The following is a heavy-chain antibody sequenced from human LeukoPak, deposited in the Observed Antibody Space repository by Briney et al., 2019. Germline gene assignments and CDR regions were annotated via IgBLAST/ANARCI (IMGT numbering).Heavy chain of an antibody. D-gene: IGHD3-10*01. CDR1: GYSISSGYY. CDR3: ARDRGSGRSPSRAFDI. J-gene: IGHJ3*02. V-gene: IGHV4-38-2*02. CDR2: IYHSGSV. Sequence: SETLSLTCTVSGYSISSGYYWGWIRQPPGKGLEWIGSIYHSGSVYFNPSLKSRVTISVDTSKNQFSLKLSSVTAADTAVYYCARDRGSGRSPSRAFDIWGQGTMVTVSS.